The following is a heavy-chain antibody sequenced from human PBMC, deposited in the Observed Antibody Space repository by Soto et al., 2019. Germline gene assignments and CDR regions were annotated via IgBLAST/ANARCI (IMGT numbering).Heavy chain of an antibody. CDR3: ERPQVAVPHY. V-gene: IGHV4-39*01. D-gene: IGHD6-19*01. CDR2: VFYDGYT. Sequence: SETLSLTCTVSGDSISGSPYFWGWIRQPPGKRLEWIGSVFYDGYTLYTPSLRSRVTISVDTSKNQFSLKLTSVAVADTATSFCERPQVAVPHYWGQGTLVTVSS. CDR1: GDSISGSPYF. J-gene: IGHJ4*02.